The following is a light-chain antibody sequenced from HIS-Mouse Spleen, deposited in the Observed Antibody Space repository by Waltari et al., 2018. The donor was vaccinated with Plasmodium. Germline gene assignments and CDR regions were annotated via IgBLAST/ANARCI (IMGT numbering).Light chain of an antibody. CDR1: RSDVGSSNL. V-gene: IGLV2-23*03. J-gene: IGLJ3*02. CDR3: CSYAGSSTFV. Sequence: QSALTPPASVSGSPGQSITISCTGTRSDVGSSNLVSWYQQHPGKAPKLMIYEGSKRPSGVSNRFSGSKSGNTASLTISGLQAEDEADYYCCSYAGSSTFVFGGGTKLTVL. CDR2: EGS.